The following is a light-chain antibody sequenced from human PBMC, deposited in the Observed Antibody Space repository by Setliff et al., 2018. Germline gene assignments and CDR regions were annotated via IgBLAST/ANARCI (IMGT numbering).Light chain of an antibody. J-gene: IGLJ2*01. CDR2: EVT. CDR3: SSYGRNRSYVYVL. V-gene: IGLV2-23*02. Sequence: QSALAQPASVSGSPGQSITISCTGANSDIGTYNLVSWYQQYPGRAPNLMIYEVTQRPSGVSDRFSASKSGNTASLTISGLQAEDEADYYCSSYGRNRSYVYVLFGGGTK. CDR1: NSDIGTYNL.